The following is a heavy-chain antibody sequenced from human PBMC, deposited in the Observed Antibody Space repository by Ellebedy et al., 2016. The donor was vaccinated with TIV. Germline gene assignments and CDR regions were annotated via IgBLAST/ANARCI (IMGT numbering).Heavy chain of an antibody. D-gene: IGHD1-26*01. CDR3: AKAATWE. V-gene: IGHV3-23*01. CDR2: IIVNGST. CDR1: RFTFTNYG. Sequence: GESLKISCAASRFTFTNYGMSWVRQAPGKGLEWVSAIIVNGSTYYADSVKGRFTISRDNSENTVYLQMNNLRAEDTAIYFCAKAATWEWGQGTLVTVSS. J-gene: IGHJ4*02.